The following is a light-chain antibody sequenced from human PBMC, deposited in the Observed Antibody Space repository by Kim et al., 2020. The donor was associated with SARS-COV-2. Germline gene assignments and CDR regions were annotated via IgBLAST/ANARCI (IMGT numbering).Light chain of an antibody. J-gene: IGLJ2*01. CDR2: EIS. CDR1: SSDVGSSNL. CDR3: CSYASSSTAVL. Sequence: ITSSSSATSSDVGSSNLVSWYQQHPGKGPKLMIYEISKRPSGVSNRFSGSKSGKTASLKISGLQAEDEADYYCCSYASSSTAVLFGGGTQLTVL. V-gene: IGLV2-23*02.